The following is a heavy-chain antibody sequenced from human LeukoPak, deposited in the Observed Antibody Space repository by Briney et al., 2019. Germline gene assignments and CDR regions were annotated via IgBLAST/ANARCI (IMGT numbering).Heavy chain of an antibody. CDR3: ARENYGGNSGYFDY. D-gene: IGHD4-23*01. CDR1: GGSISSSSYY. V-gene: IGHV4-39*07. CDR2: IYYSGST. J-gene: IGHJ4*02. Sequence: SETLSLTCTVSGGSISSSSYYWGWIRQPPGKGLEWIGSIYYSGSTYYNPSLKSRVTISVDTSKNQFSLKLSSVTAADTAVYYCARENYGGNSGYFDYWGQGTLVTVSS.